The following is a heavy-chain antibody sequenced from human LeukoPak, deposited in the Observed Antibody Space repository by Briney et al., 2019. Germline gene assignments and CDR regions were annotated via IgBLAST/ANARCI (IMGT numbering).Heavy chain of an antibody. CDR3: ARKDSSGYYRKERNFDY. J-gene: IGHJ4*02. D-gene: IGHD3-22*01. CDR2: IHYSGSS. V-gene: IGHV4-59*12. CDR1: GGSISGYY. Sequence: SETLSLTCTVSGGSISGYYWGWIRQPPGKGLEWIAYIHYSGSSKYSPSLKSRVTTSVDTSKNQFSLKLSSVTAADTAVYYCARKDSSGYYRKERNFDYWGQGTLVTVSS.